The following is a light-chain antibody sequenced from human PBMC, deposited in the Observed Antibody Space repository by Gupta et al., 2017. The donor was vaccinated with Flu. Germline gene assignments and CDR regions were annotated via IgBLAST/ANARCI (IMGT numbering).Light chain of an antibody. CDR2: AAS. CDR3: QQNYRHGHN. J-gene: IGKJ2*01. Sequence: DIQMTQSPSSLSASVGDRVTITCRPSQSINNYLNWYQQKPGKAPKVLIYAASTLDRGVPSRFSGGGSGTEFTLKISSLQPEDLATYYCQQNYRHGHNFGQGTKLEIK. V-gene: IGKV1-39*01. CDR1: QSINNY.